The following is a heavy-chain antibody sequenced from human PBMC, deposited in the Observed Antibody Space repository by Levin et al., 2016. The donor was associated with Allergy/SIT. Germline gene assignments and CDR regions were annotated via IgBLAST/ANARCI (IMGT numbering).Heavy chain of an antibody. V-gene: IGHV1-18*01. J-gene: IGHJ4*02. D-gene: IGHD6-13*01. CDR2: IHGYSGNT. CDR1: GYTFTSFH. CDR3: ARGGDSTNWFKFEY. Sequence: ASVKVSCKASGYTFTSFHINWVRQAGGQGLEWMGWIHGYSGNTKYPQKFQGRVTMTKDTSTSTAYMELRSLRSDDTAVYYCARGGDSTNWFKFEYWGQGTLVTVSS.